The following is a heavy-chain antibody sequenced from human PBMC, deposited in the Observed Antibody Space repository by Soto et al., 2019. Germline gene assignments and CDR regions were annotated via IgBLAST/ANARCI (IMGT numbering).Heavy chain of an antibody. J-gene: IGHJ4*02. Sequence: SETLSLTCAVYGGSFSGYYWIWFRQPPGKGLEWIGEINHSGSTNYNPSLKSRVTISVDTSKNQFSLMLSSVTAEVSAIYYCAKVSSSWYAGFFDLWGQGTLVTVSS. CDR3: AKVSSSWYAGFFDL. CDR2: INHSGST. D-gene: IGHD6-13*01. CDR1: GGSFSGYY. V-gene: IGHV4-34*01.